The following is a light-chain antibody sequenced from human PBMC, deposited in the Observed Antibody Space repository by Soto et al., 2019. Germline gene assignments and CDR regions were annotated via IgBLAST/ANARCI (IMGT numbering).Light chain of an antibody. CDR1: QDISNY. CDR2: DAS. Sequence: DIRMNQSPSSLSAYVGDRVTINCQASQDISNYLNWYQQKPGKAPKLLIYDASNLETGVPSRFSGSGSGTDFTFTISSLQPEDIATYYCQQYDNLPLTFGGGTNVDIK. CDR3: QQYDNLPLT. J-gene: IGKJ4*01. V-gene: IGKV1-33*01.